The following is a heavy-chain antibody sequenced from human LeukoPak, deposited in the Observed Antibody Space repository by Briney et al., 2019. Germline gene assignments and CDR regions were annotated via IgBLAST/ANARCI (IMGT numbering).Heavy chain of an antibody. Sequence: SVKVSCKASGFTFTSSAVQWVRQARGQRLEWIGWIVVGSGNTNYAQKFRERVTITRDMSTSTAYMELSSLRSEDTAVYYCAADWGVGRENAFDIWGQGTMVTVSS. CDR3: AADWGVGRENAFDI. CDR2: IVVGSGNT. V-gene: IGHV1-58*01. D-gene: IGHD3-10*01. CDR1: GFTFTSSA. J-gene: IGHJ3*02.